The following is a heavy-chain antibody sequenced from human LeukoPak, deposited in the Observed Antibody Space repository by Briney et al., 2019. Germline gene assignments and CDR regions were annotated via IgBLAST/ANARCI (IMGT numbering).Heavy chain of an antibody. D-gene: IGHD3-9*01. V-gene: IGHV3-23*01. Sequence: PGGSLRLSCAGAGFSFSSYAMSWVRQAPGKGLEWVSSINDDGGRTYYADSVKGRFTISRDNSKNMLYLQMNSLRADDTAVYYCAKDPDYDILTGTTFDYWGQGTLVTVSS. CDR3: AKDPDYDILTGTTFDY. CDR2: INDDGGRT. J-gene: IGHJ4*02. CDR1: GFSFSSYA.